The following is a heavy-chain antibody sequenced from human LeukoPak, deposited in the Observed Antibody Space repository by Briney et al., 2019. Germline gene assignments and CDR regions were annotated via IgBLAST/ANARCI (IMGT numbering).Heavy chain of an antibody. D-gene: IGHD2-2*01. Sequence: AWGSLSLSRAASGFTFSSYGMHWVRQAPGKGLQGGPFILSDGSNKYYAYSVKGRFTISRDNSKNPLYMKMTSLRVKDRAVYSGAGAVCSSASCRPYYFDFWGQGTLVTVFS. J-gene: IGHJ4*02. CDR1: GFTFSSYG. CDR2: ILSDGSNK. CDR3: AGAVCSSASCRPYYFDF. V-gene: IGHV3-30*02.